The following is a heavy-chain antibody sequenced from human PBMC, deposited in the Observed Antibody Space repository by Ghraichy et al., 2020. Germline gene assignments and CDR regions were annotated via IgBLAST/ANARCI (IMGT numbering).Heavy chain of an antibody. CDR1: GGSITSDGYS. V-gene: IGHV4-30-2*01. D-gene: IGHD3-10*01. J-gene: IGHJ3*02. CDR2: MYLSGST. Sequence: LSLTCAVSGGSITSDGYSWSWIRQPPGKGLEWIGYMYLSGSTYSNPSLNSRVSISIDRSKNQFSLNLTSVTAADTAVYYCARNMVRGGNAFDIWGQGTMVTVSS. CDR3: ARNMVRGGNAFDI.